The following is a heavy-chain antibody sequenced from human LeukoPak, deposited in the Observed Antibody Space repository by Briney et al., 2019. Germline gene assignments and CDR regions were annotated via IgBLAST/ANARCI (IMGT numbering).Heavy chain of an antibody. CDR3: MAYSSGWSDY. V-gene: IGHV3-30-3*01. CDR1: GFTFSSYA. CDR2: ISYDGSNK. Sequence: GGSLRLSCAASGFTFSSYAMHWVRQAPGKGLEWVAVISYDGSNKYYADSVEGRFTISRDNSKNTLYLQMNSLRAEDTAVYYCMAYSSGWSDYWGQGTLVTVSS. D-gene: IGHD6-19*01. J-gene: IGHJ4*02.